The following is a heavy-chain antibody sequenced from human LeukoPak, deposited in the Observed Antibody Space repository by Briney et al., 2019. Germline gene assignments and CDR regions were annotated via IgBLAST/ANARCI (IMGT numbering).Heavy chain of an antibody. Sequence: SETLSLTCTVSGLSITSGYYWGWIRQPPGKGLEWIGSIYHSGSTYYNPSLKSRVTISVDTSKNQLSLKLSSVTAADTAVYDCETDTVVTPFDYWGQGTLVTVSS. CDR3: ETDTVVTPFDY. V-gene: IGHV4-38-2*02. D-gene: IGHD4-23*01. J-gene: IGHJ4*02. CDR2: IYHSGST. CDR1: GLSITSGYY.